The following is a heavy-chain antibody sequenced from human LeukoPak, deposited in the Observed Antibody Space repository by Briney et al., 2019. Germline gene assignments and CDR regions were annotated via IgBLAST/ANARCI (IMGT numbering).Heavy chain of an antibody. CDR2: IYYTGNA. Sequence: SETLSLTCTVSGGSISSYYWSWIRQPPGKGLEWIGYIYYTGNANYNPSLKSRLTISVDTSKNQLSLKLTSVTAADTAVYYCARHPPGYRLAYWGQGILVTVSS. V-gene: IGHV4-59*08. CDR1: GGSISSYY. CDR3: ARHPPGYRLAY. D-gene: IGHD3-16*02. J-gene: IGHJ4*02.